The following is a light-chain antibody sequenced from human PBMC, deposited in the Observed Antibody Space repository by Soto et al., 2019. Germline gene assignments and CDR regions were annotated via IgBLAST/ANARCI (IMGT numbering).Light chain of an antibody. Sequence: QSVLTQPRSVSGSPGQLVTISCTGTSSDVGGYNYVSWYQQHPGKAPKLMIYDVSKRPSGVPDRFSGSKSGNTASLAISGIQAEDEADYYCCSYAGSYVVFGGGTKLTVL. CDR1: SSDVGGYNY. CDR2: DVS. V-gene: IGLV2-11*01. J-gene: IGLJ2*01. CDR3: CSYAGSYVV.